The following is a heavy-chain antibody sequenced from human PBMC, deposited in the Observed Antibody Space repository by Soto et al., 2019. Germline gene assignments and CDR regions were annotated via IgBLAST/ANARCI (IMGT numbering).Heavy chain of an antibody. CDR2: IYASGHS. CDR3: ARSPSTSTIGTFDI. D-gene: IGHD6-6*01. Sequence: SDTRSRTWTVSGGAISAFYWNWIRQSAGKGLEWIGRIYASGHSNYNPSLESRVSMSVDTSKHQFSLKLNSVTAADTAVYYCARSPSTSTIGTFDIWGQGTMVTVSS. J-gene: IGHJ3*02. V-gene: IGHV4-4*07. CDR1: GGAISAFY.